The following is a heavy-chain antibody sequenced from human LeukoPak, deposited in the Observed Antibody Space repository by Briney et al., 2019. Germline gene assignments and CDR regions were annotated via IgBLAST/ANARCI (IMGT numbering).Heavy chain of an antibody. V-gene: IGHV3-7*01. Sequence: GGSLRLSCAASGFTFSTYWMSWVRQAPGKGLEWVANIKQDGREKYYVDSVKGRFTISRDNAKNSLYLQMNSLRAEDTAVCYCAELGITMIGGVWGKGTTVTISS. D-gene: IGHD3-10*02. CDR1: GFTFSTYW. CDR3: AELGITMIGGV. CDR2: IKQDGREK. J-gene: IGHJ6*04.